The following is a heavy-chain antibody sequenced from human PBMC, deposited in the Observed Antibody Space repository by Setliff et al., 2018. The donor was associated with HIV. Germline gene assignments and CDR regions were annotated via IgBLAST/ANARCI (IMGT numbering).Heavy chain of an antibody. V-gene: IGHV1-69*10. CDR2: IIPMLRVA. CDR1: GGTFRTYA. J-gene: IGHJ5*02. D-gene: IGHD3-9*01. Sequence: SVKVSCKASGGTFRTYAISWVRQAPGQGLEWMGGIIPMLRVAKYAQNLQDRVTITADKSTGTAYMELSSLRSEDTAVYYCATSPRGTYYDILSGRPRGWFDPWGQGTLVTVS. CDR3: ATSPRGTYYDILSGRPRGWFDP.